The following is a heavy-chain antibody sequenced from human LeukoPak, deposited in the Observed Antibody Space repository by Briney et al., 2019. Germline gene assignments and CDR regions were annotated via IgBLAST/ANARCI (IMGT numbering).Heavy chain of an antibody. D-gene: IGHD1-1*01. V-gene: IGHV1-2*02. CDR2: MNSNTGGT. CDR3: ARDLDVDDFVSFDY. J-gene: IGHJ4*02. Sequence: GASVKVSCKASGYTFTDYYIHWVRQAPGQGLEWMGWMNSNTGGTSYAKNLRGRVTMTRDTSIGTAYMELSRLTSDDTATYYCARDLDVDDFVSFDYWGQGTLVTVSS. CDR1: GYTFTDYY.